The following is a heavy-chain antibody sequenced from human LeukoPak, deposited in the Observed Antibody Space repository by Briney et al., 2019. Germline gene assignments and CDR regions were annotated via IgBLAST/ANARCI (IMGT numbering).Heavy chain of an antibody. CDR3: LLFETRTAGY. D-gene: IGHD2-21*02. CDR2: IIPIFGTT. J-gene: IGHJ4*02. Sequence: SVKVSCKASGGTFSSHAISWVRQAPGQGLEWMGGIIPIFGTTNYAQKFQGRVTITADESTSTAYMEVSSLRSEDTALYYCLLFETRTAGYWGQGTLVTVSS. CDR1: GGTFSSHA. V-gene: IGHV1-69*01.